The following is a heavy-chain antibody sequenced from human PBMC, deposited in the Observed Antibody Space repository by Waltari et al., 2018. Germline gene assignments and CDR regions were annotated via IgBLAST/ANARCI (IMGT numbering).Heavy chain of an antibody. CDR3: ATIRSVGIDF. D-gene: IGHD1-26*01. Sequence: QVQLVQSGAEVKKPGSSVKVSCKASGDTFNTYAVTWVRHAPGQGLEWMGGIIPIFGTTNYAQKFQGRVTITADGSTPTAYMEVTSLRSEDTAIYYCATIRSVGIDFWGQGTLVTVSS. CDR1: GDTFNTYA. J-gene: IGHJ4*02. V-gene: IGHV1-69*12. CDR2: IIPIFGTT.